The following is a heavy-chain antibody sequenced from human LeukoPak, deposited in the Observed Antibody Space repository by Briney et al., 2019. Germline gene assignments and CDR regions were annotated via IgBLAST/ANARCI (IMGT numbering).Heavy chain of an antibody. CDR3: ARDLVVRGLRPNWFDP. V-gene: IGHV1-18*01. CDR1: GYTCTSYG. Sequence: ASVKVSCKASGYTCTSYGISWVRQAPGQGLEWMGCISAYNGNTNYAQKLQGRVTMTTDTSTSTAYMELRSLRSDDTAVYYCARDLVVRGLRPNWFDPWGQGTLVTVSS. D-gene: IGHD3-10*01. CDR2: ISAYNGNT. J-gene: IGHJ5*02.